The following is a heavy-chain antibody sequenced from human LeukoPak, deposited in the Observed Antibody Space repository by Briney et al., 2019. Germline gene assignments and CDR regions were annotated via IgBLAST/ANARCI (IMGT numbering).Heavy chain of an antibody. CDR1: EFSFSSYW. CDR2: VKQDGSEK. V-gene: IGHV3-7*01. J-gene: IGHJ5*02. D-gene: IGHD3-10*01. Sequence: GGSLRLSCEGSEFSFSSYWMSWVRQAPGKGLEWVAKVKQDGSEKYYVDSVKGRFTISRDNAKNSMYLLMNSLRVEDTAVYYCVRDVLYYYGAERLFWFDPWGQGTLVTVSS. CDR3: VRDVLYYYGAERLFWFDP.